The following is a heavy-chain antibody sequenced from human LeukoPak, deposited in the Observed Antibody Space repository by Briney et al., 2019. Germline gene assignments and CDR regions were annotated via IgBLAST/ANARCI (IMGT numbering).Heavy chain of an antibody. V-gene: IGHV4-59*11. CDR3: ARESNWFDP. CDR1: GGSISSHY. J-gene: IGHJ5*02. CDR2: IYYSGST. Sequence: PSETLSLTCTVSGGSISSHYWSWIRQPPGKGLEWIGYIYYSGSTNYNPSLKSRVTISVDTSKNQFSLKLSSVTAADTAVYYCARESNWFDPWGQGTLVTLSS.